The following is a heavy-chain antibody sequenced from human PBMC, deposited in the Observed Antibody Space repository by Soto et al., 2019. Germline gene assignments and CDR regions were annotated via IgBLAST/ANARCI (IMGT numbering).Heavy chain of an antibody. CDR1: GFTFGDYA. D-gene: IGHD3-9*01. CDR2: IRSKAYGGTT. Sequence: GGSLRLSCTASGFTFGDYAMSWFRQAPGKGLEWVGFIRSKAYGGTTEYAASVKGRFTISRDDSKSIAYLQMNSLKTEDTAVYYCTRIRYFDWLLFEVFDYWGQGTLVTVSS. CDR3: TRIRYFDWLLFEVFDY. J-gene: IGHJ4*02. V-gene: IGHV3-49*03.